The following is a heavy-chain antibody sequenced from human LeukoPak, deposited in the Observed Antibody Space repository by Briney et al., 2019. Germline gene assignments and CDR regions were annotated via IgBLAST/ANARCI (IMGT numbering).Heavy chain of an antibody. CDR1: GFTFSSYA. D-gene: IGHD1-26*01. Sequence: GGSLRLSCAASGFTFSSYAMSWVRQAPGKGLEWVSAIRGSGGSTYYADSVKGRFTISRDNSKNTLYLQMNSLRAEDTAVYYCAKGSIYSGSYAEYNWFDPWGQGTLVTVSS. CDR2: IRGSGGST. CDR3: AKGSIYSGSYAEYNWFDP. J-gene: IGHJ5*02. V-gene: IGHV3-23*01.